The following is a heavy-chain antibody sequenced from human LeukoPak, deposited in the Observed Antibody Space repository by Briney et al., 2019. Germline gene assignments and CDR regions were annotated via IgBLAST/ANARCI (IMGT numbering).Heavy chain of an antibody. CDR1: GGSISSYY. CDR3: ARGVRGVIRYYFDY. D-gene: IGHD3-10*01. CDR2: IYYSGST. Sequence: SETLSLTCTVSGGSISSYYWSWIRRPPGKGLEWIGYIYYSGSTNYNPSLKSRVTISVDTSKNQFSLKLSSVTAADTAVYYCARGVRGVIRYYFDYWGQGTLVTVSS. V-gene: IGHV4-59*08. J-gene: IGHJ4*02.